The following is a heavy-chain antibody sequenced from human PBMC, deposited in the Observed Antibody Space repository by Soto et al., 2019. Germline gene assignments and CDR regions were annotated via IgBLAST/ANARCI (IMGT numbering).Heavy chain of an antibody. CDR1: GVTCIDYY. CDR2: ISSSGSTI. J-gene: IGHJ4*02. D-gene: IGHD3-22*01. CDR3: AKSPGMYYYDSSGYYHYDY. Sequence: GGSLRLSCAASGVTCIDYYMSWIRQAPGKGLEWVSYISSSGSTIYYADSVKGRFTISRDNAKNTLYLQMNSLRAEDTAVYYCAKSPGMYYYDSSGYYHYDYWGQGTLVTVS. V-gene: IGHV3-11*01.